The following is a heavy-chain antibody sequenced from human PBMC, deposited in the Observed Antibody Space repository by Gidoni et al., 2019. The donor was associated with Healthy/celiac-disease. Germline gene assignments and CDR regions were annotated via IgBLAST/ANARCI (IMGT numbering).Heavy chain of an antibody. V-gene: IGHV3-21*01. CDR2: ISSSSSHV. J-gene: IGHJ4*02. CDR3: AKAICGGDCYSGFDY. CDR1: GCTVSSYS. D-gene: IGHD2-21*01. Sequence: EVQLVESGGGMVKPGGSLRLSCAASGCTVSSYSMKWVRQAPGKGLEWFSAISSSSSHVYCADSVKGRFPISSNNAKNSLYLHMNSLSAEDTAVSDCAKAICGGDCYSGFDYWGQGTLVTVSS.